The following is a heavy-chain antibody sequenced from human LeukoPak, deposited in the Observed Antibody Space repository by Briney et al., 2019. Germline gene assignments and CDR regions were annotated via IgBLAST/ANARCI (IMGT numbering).Heavy chain of an antibody. D-gene: IGHD3-22*01. CDR1: GGTFSSYA. CDR3: AREGIFEDYYDSSGFDY. CDR2: IIPIFGTA. J-gene: IGHJ4*02. Sequence: SVKVSCKASGGTFSSYAFSWVRQAPGQGLEWMGGIIPIFGTANYAQKFQGRVTITTDESTSTAYMELSSLRSEDTAVYYCAREGIFEDYYDSSGFDYWGQGTLVTVSS. V-gene: IGHV1-69*05.